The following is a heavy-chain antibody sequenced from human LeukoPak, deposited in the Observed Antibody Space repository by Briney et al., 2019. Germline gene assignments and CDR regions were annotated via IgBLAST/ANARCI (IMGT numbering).Heavy chain of an antibody. J-gene: IGHJ4*02. CDR3: ARDFTISSWADY. CDR1: GLTFRNLK. CDR2: ISAGGRTT. Sequence: GGSLRLSCAVSGLTFRNLKMNWVRQAPGKGLEWVSYISAGGRTTFYADSVTGRFTISRDNARNSLYLQMNSLRAEDTAVYYCARDFTISSWADYWGQGTLVTVSS. V-gene: IGHV3-48*03. D-gene: IGHD6-13*01.